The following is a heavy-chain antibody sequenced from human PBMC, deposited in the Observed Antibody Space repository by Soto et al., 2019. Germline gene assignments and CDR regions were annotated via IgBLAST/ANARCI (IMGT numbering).Heavy chain of an antibody. J-gene: IGHJ3*01. Sequence: QVQLVESGGGVVQPGRSLRLSCAASGFTFSSYDIHWVRQAPGKGLEWVAVISYDGSKKYYADSVKGLFTISRDNSKNTLYLQVNSLRAVDTAVYYCAKAYSGPFDVWGQGTMVTVSS. CDR1: GFTFSSYD. V-gene: IGHV3-30*18. D-gene: IGHD1-26*01. CDR3: AKAYSGPFDV. CDR2: ISYDGSKK.